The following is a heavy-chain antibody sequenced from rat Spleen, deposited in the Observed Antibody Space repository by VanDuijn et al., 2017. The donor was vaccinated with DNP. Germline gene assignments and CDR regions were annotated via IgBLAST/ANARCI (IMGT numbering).Heavy chain of an antibody. D-gene: IGHD1-1*01. V-gene: IGHV5-19*01. CDR3: ATDYYSGDVDYVMDA. CDR1: GFTFNNYW. Sequence: EVKLVESDGGLVQPGRSMKLSCVASGFTFNNYWMTWIRQAPTKGLEWVASISPSGGSTYYRDSVKGRFTISRDNAKSTLNLQMDSLRSEDTATYYCATDYYSGDVDYVMDAWGQGASVTVSS. CDR2: ISPSGGST. J-gene: IGHJ4*01.